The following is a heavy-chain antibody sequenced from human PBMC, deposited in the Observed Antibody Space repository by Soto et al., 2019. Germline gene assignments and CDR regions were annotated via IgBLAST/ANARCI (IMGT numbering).Heavy chain of an antibody. D-gene: IGHD6-19*01. CDR1: VYSITTVSY. CDR2: ISQSGSS. CDR3: ARNHSSGWLTYEY. Sequence: PSETRSLTCSFSVYSITTVSYCVCIRHPQGKGLEWIGSISQSGSSYYNPSLKSRLTILIDTSKNQFSLKLSSVTAADTAVYYCARNHSSGWLTYEYWGKGDMVNVSS. J-gene: IGHJ4*02. V-gene: IGHV4-38-2*01.